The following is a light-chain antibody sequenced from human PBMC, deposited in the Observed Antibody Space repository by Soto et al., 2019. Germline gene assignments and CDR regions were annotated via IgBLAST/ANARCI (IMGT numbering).Light chain of an antibody. CDR1: SSNIGAGKD. Sequence: QSVLTQPPSVSGAPGQRVTISCTGSSSNIGAGKDVHWYRQLPGAAPKFLISDSNHRPSGVPDRFSVSKPGASASLAITGLRAEDEGDYFCQSYGTSLSGLYVFGTGTKVTVL. CDR2: DSN. V-gene: IGLV1-40*01. CDR3: QSYGTSLSGLYV. J-gene: IGLJ1*01.